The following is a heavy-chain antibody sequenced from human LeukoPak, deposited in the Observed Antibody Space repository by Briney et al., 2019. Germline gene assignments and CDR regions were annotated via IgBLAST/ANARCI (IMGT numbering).Heavy chain of an antibody. V-gene: IGHV3-21*01. CDR2: ISSSSSYI. Sequence: GGSLRLSCAASGFTFSSYSMNWVRQAPGKGLEWVSSISSSSSYIYYADSVKGRFTISRDNAKNSLYLQMNSLRAEDTAVYYCAREGSGRYYGSEILGYFQHWGQGTLVTVSS. CDR1: GFTFSSYS. J-gene: IGHJ1*01. D-gene: IGHD3-10*01. CDR3: AREGSGRYYGSEILGYFQH.